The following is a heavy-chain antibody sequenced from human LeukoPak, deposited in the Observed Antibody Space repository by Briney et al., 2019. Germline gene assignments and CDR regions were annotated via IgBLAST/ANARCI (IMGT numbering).Heavy chain of an antibody. CDR2: IDWDDDK. Sequence: SGPALVKPTQTLTLTCTFSGFSLSTSGMCVSWIRQPPGEALEWLALIDWDDDKYYSTSLKTRLTISKDTSKNRVVLTMTNMDPVDTATYYCVLSLMGYWFSFGPWGQGTLVTVSS. V-gene: IGHV2-70*01. J-gene: IGHJ5*02. CDR1: GFSLSTSGMC. D-gene: IGHD3-22*01. CDR3: VLSLMGYWFSFGP.